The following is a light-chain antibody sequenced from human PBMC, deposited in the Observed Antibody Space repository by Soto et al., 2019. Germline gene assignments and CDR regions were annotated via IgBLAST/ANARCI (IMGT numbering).Light chain of an antibody. Sequence: QSVLTQPPSVSGAPGQRVTISCTGSSSNIGARYDVHWYQQLPGTAPKLLIYGNNNRPSGVPGRFSGSKSGTSASLAITGLQAEDEAYYYCQSYDSSLSGSYVFGTGTKVTVL. V-gene: IGLV1-40*01. CDR1: SSNIGARYD. CDR3: QSYDSSLSGSYV. J-gene: IGLJ1*01. CDR2: GNN.